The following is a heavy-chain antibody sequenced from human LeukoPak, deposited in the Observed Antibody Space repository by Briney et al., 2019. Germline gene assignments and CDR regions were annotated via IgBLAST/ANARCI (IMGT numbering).Heavy chain of an antibody. V-gene: IGHV3-7*01. J-gene: IGHJ4*02. CDR2: IKQDGSEK. CDR1: GFGFSTCW. Sequence: PGGSLRLSCAASGFGFSTCWMSWVRQAPGKGLEWVANIKQDGSEKYYVDSAKGRFTISRDNAKNSLYLQMNSLTAEDTAVYYCATDLGSSRPNFWGQGILVTVSS. D-gene: IGHD6-13*01. CDR3: ATDLGSSRPNF.